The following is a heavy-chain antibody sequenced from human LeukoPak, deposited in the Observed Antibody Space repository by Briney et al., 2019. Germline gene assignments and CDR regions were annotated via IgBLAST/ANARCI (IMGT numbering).Heavy chain of an antibody. CDR3: AKGWSSGWYLEYFDY. D-gene: IGHD6-19*01. V-gene: IGHV3-23*01. CDR1: GFTFSSYA. Sequence: PGASLRLSCAASGFTFSSYAMSWVRQAPGKGLEWVSAISGSGGSTYYADSVKGRFTISRDNSKSTLYLQMNSLRAEDTAVYYCAKGWSSGWYLEYFDYWGQGTLVTVSS. J-gene: IGHJ4*02. CDR2: ISGSGGST.